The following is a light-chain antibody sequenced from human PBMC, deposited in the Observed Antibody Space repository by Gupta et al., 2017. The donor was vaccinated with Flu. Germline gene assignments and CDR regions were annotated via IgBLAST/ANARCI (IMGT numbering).Light chain of an antibody. J-gene: IGKJ2*01. V-gene: IGKV1-5*03. Sequence: GDRVTISCRASRNIIDFLAWYQQKPGKAPSLLIYRASTLEGGVPSRFSGSGSETDFSLTINSLQPDDLATYYCQQYKSYPYTFGQGTKLEIK. CDR1: RNIIDF. CDR3: QQYKSYPYT. CDR2: RAS.